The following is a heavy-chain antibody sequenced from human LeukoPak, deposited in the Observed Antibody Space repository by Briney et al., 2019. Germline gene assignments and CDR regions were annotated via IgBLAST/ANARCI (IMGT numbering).Heavy chain of an antibody. V-gene: IGHV3-23*01. Sequence: QPGGSLRLSCAASGFTFSSYAMSWVRQAPGKGLEWVSAISGSGGSAYYADSVKGRFTISRDNSKNTLYLQMNSLRAEDTAVYYCGREYASSGYCDSWGQGTLVTVSS. CDR3: GREYASSGYCDS. CDR2: ISGSGGSA. J-gene: IGHJ4*02. CDR1: GFTFSSYA. D-gene: IGHD3-22*01.